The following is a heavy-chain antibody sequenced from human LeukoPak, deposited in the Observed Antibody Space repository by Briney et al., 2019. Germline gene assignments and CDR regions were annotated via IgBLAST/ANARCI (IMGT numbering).Heavy chain of an antibody. CDR2: IKQDGSEK. J-gene: IGHJ5*02. CDR3: ARDTRYYDFWSGYHNSLRFDP. Sequence: GGSLRLSCAASGFTFSSYWMSWVRQAPGKGLEWVANIKQDGSEKYYVDSVKGRFTIYRDNAKNSLYLQMNSLRAEDTAVYYCARDTRYYDFWSGYHNSLRFDPWGQGTLVTVSS. CDR1: GFTFSSYW. V-gene: IGHV3-7*01. D-gene: IGHD3-3*01.